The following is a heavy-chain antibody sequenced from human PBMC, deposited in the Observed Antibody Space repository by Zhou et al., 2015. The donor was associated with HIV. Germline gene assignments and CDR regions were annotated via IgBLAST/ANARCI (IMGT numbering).Heavy chain of an antibody. CDR1: GFTFSNFS. D-gene: IGHD2-21*02. J-gene: IGHJ3*02. CDR2: ISWNSGSI. CDR3: AKGPWGDAGAFDI. V-gene: IGHV3-9*01. Sequence: EVQLLGVGGETWCGLGESLRLSCAASGFTFSNFSMNWVRQDPGKGLVWVSGISWNSGSIGYADSVKGRFTISRNNAKNSLYLQMSRLRAEDTALYYCAKGPWGDAGAFDIWGQGTMVTVSS.